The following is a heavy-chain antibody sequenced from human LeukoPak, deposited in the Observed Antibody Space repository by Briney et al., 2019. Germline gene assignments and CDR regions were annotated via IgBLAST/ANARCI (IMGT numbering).Heavy chain of an antibody. Sequence: PGGSLRLSCAASGFTFSDYYMSWIRQAPGKGLEWVANIKQDGSEKYYVDSVRGRFTISRDNAKNSLYLQMNSLRAEDTAVYYCATDWGPAAIFEYWGQGTLVTVSS. V-gene: IGHV3-7*01. CDR3: ATDWGPAAIFEY. CDR1: GFTFSDYY. CDR2: IKQDGSEK. J-gene: IGHJ4*02. D-gene: IGHD2-2*01.